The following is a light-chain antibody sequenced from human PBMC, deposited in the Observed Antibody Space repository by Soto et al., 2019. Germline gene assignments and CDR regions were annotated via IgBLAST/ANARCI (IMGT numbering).Light chain of an antibody. V-gene: IGLV2-23*01. J-gene: IGLJ2*01. CDR2: EGS. CDR1: SSDVGSYIL. Sequence: QSALTQPASVSGSPGQSITISCTGTSSDVGSYILVSWYQQHPGKAPKLMIYEGSKRPSGVSNRFSGSKSGNTASLTISGLQAEDEADYYCCSYAGSSTDVVFGGGTKLT. CDR3: CSYAGSSTDVV.